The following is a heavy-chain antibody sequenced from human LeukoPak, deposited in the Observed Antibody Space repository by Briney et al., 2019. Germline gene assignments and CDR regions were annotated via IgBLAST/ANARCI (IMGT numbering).Heavy chain of an antibody. CDR1: GFTFSSYA. CDR3: AKGPSSGWDRY. CDR2: ISGSGGST. J-gene: IGHJ4*02. D-gene: IGHD6-19*01. V-gene: IGHV3-23*01. Sequence: GGSLRLSCAASGFTFSSYAMSWVRQAPGKGLEWVSAISGSGGSTYYADSVKGRFTISRDNSKNTLYLQMNSLRAEGTAVYYCAKGPSSGWDRYWGQGTLVTVSS.